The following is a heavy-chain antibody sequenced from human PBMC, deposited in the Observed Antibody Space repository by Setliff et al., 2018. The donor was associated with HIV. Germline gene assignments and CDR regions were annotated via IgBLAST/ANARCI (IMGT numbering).Heavy chain of an antibody. V-gene: IGHV3-53*01. D-gene: IGHD6-19*01. J-gene: IGHJ6*03. Sequence: AGGSLRLSCAASGFSVSDNYMSWVRQAPGKGLEWVSVIYAGGETHYADSMEGRFTISRDNSKNTLYLLMKSLRAEDTAIYYCARDSGGIGGYYYYMDVWGKGTMVTVSS. CDR1: GFSVSDNY. CDR3: ARDSGGIGGYYYYMDV. CDR2: IYAGGET.